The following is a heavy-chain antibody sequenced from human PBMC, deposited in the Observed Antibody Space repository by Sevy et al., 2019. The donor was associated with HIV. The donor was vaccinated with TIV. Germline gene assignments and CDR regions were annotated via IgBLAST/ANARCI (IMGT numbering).Heavy chain of an antibody. CDR1: GYTFTTYG. Sequence: ASVNVSCSASGYTFTTYGISWVRQAPGQGLEWMGWISAYNGDTNYPQKFRGRVIMTTDTSTSTAYMGLRSLRSDDTAVYYCARHGDSLHDSGVYDQFYYYFHMDVWGTGTTVTVSS. CDR3: ARHGDSLHDSGVYDQFYYYFHMDV. V-gene: IGHV1-18*01. J-gene: IGHJ6*03. D-gene: IGHD4-17*01. CDR2: ISAYNGDT.